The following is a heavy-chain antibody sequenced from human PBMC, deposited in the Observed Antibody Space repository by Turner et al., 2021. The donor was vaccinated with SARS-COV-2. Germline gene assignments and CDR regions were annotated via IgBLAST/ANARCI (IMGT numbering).Heavy chain of an antibody. CDR1: GLTVSSNY. Sequence: EVQLVESGGGLIQPGGSLRLSCAASGLTVSSNYMSWVRQAPGKGLEWGSVIYSGGSTYYADSVKGRFTISRDNSKNTLYLQMNSLRAEDTAVYYCARDLMEVGGMDVWGQGTTVTVSS. J-gene: IGHJ6*02. CDR2: IYSGGST. V-gene: IGHV3-53*01. CDR3: ARDLMEVGGMDV. D-gene: IGHD3-3*01.